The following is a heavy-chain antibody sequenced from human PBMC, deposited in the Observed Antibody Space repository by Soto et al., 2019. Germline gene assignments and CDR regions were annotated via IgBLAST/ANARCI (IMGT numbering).Heavy chain of an antibody. V-gene: IGHV2-5*02. Sequence: SGPTLVNPTQTLTLTCTFSGFSLSTSGVGVGWIRQPPGRALEWLALIYWDDDKRYSPSLKSRLTITKDTSKNQVVLTMTNMDPVDTAIYYCAHSGYWEPLVYFDYWGQGTLVTVSS. CDR2: IYWDDDK. J-gene: IGHJ4*02. D-gene: IGHD6-6*01. CDR3: AHSGYWEPLVYFDY. CDR1: GFSLSTSGVG.